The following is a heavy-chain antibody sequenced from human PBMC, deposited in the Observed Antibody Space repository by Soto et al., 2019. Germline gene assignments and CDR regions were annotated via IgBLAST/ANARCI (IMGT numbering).Heavy chain of an antibody. Sequence: GGSLRLSCAASGFTFSSYGMHWFRQAPGKGLEWVAVISYDGSNKYYADSVKGRFTISRDNAKNSLYLQMNSLRAEDTALYYCAKDISYGDYGSVDYWGQGTLVTVSS. J-gene: IGHJ4*02. V-gene: IGHV3-30*18. D-gene: IGHD4-17*01. CDR3: AKDISYGDYGSVDY. CDR1: GFTFSSYG. CDR2: ISYDGSNK.